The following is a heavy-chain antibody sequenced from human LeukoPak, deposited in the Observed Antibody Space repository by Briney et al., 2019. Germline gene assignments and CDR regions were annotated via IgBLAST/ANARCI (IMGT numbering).Heavy chain of an antibody. CDR3: AAGDYDFWSGSPPDAFDI. V-gene: IGHV1-58*01. CDR2: IVVGSGNT. J-gene: IGHJ3*02. CDR1: GFTFTSPA. D-gene: IGHD3-3*01. Sequence: SVKVSCKASGFTFTSPAVQWVRQARGQRLEWIGWIVVGSGNTNYAQKFQERVTITRDMSTSTAYMELSSLRSEDTAVYYCAAGDYDFWSGSPPDAFDIWGQGTMVTVSS.